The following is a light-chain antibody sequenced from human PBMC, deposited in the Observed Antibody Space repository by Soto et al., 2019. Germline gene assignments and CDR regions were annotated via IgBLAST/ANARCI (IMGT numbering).Light chain of an antibody. V-gene: IGKV1-9*01. Sequence: DIQLTQSPSVLSASVGDRVTITCRASQGLRSYLAWYQKKPGKAPKLLMYAAATLQSGVPSRFSGSGSGTEFTLTISSLQPEDFATYYCQQLKSYPQTFGQGTKV. J-gene: IGKJ1*01. CDR3: QQLKSYPQT. CDR1: QGLRSY. CDR2: AAA.